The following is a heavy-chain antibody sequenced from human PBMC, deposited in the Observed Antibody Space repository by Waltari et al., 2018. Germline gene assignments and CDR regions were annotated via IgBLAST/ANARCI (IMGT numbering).Heavy chain of an antibody. Sequence: EVQLVESGGGLVQPGGSLRLSCAVSGFPFSTYSMTWVRQAPGKGLEWVANIKQDGTEKYYVDSVKGRFSISRDNGKNLLYLHMNSLRADDTAMYYCARDEMHRTTWYHFWGQGTQVTVSS. V-gene: IGHV3-7*04. CDR3: ARDEMHRTTWYHF. D-gene: IGHD6-13*01. J-gene: IGHJ4*02. CDR1: GFPFSTYS. CDR2: IKQDGTEK.